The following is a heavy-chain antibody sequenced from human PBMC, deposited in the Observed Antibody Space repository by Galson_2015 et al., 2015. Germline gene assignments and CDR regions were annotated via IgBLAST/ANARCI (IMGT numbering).Heavy chain of an antibody. CDR3: GKGGRGGPFDY. Sequence: SLRLSCAASGFTFSDYAMSWVRQAPGKGLEWVSGISSGGGNTYYAEPVKGRVTISRDNSKNTLYLQRNSLGAEDPAIYYCGKGGRGGPFDYWGQGTLATVSS. J-gene: IGHJ4*02. CDR2: ISSGGGNT. V-gene: IGHV3-23*01. CDR1: GFTFSDYA. D-gene: IGHD1-26*01.